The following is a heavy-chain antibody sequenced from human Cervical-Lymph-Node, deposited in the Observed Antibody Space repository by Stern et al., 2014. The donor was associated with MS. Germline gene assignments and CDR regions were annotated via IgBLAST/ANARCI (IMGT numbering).Heavy chain of an antibody. CDR1: GYPFTRDA. CDR3: VRHDDVAD. V-gene: IGHV7-4-1*02. D-gene: IGHD1-1*01. J-gene: IGHJ4*02. CDR2: ILTNTGDP. Sequence: QVQLVESGSELKKPGASVKISCKASGYPFTRDAMSWVRQAPGHGLEWMGWILTNTGDPTYAQGFTGRFVFSLDTSVSTAYLQITSLKAEDTAVYYCVRHDDVADWGQGTLVTVSS.